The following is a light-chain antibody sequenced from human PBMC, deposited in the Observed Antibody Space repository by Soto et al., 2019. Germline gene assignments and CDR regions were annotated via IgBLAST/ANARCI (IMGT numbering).Light chain of an antibody. CDR2: DAS. CDR3: QQRNNWLLT. CDR1: QSVSSY. V-gene: IGKV3-11*01. J-gene: IGKJ4*01. Sequence: EIVLTQSPATLSLSPGERATLSCRASQSVSSYLAWYQQKPGQAPRLLVYDASNRATGIPARFSGSGSGTDFSLTISSLEPGDFAGYYCQQRNNWLLTFGGGTKVEIK.